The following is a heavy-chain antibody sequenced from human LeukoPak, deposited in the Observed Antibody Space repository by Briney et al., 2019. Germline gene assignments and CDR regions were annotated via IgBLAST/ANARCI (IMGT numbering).Heavy chain of an antibody. CDR1: GITFSSYW. Sequence: GGSLRLSCAASGITFSSYWMNWVRQAPGKGLEWVANIKQDESEKYYVDSAKGRFTISRDNAKNSLYLQMNSLRAEDTAVYYCATSRTFDYWGQGTLVTVSS. CDR3: ATSRTFDY. V-gene: IGHV3-7*01. CDR2: IKQDESEK. D-gene: IGHD1-7*01. J-gene: IGHJ4*02.